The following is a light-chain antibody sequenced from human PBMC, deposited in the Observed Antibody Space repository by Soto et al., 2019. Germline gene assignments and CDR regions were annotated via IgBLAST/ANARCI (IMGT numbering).Light chain of an antibody. Sequence: EIVLTQSPATLSLSPVERATLSCWASQSIDIYLAWYQQKPGQAPRLLIYDASNRATGIPARFSGSGSGTDFTLTISSLEPEDFAVYYCQQRTNWPPWTFGQGTKVDIK. CDR2: DAS. J-gene: IGKJ1*01. V-gene: IGKV3-11*01. CDR3: QQRTNWPPWT. CDR1: QSIDIY.